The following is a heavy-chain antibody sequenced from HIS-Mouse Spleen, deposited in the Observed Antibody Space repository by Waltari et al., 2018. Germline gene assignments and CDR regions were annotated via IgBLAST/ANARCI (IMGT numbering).Heavy chain of an antibody. D-gene: IGHD5-18*01. V-gene: IGHV1-2*02. J-gene: IGHJ5*02. CDR1: GYTFTGYY. CDR3: ARDKMTYSYGRNWFDP. CDR2: INPNSGGT. Sequence: QVQLVQSGAEVKKPGASVKVSCKASGYTFTGYYMHWVRQAPGQGLEWMGWINPNSGGTNYAQKFQGRVTMTRDTSISTAYMELSRLRSDDTAVYYCARDKMTYSYGRNWFDPWGQGTLVTVSS.